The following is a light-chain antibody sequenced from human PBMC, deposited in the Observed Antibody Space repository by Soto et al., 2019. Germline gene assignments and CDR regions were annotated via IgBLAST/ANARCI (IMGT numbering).Light chain of an antibody. V-gene: IGKV3-20*01. Sequence: VLTQSPATLSVSQGERATLSCRASQNIKTNLAWYQHKPGQAPRLLIYGASTRATGIPARFSGSGSGTDFTLTISRLEPEDFAVYYCQQYGSSRLTFGGGTKVDIK. CDR2: GAS. CDR1: QNIKTN. J-gene: IGKJ4*01. CDR3: QQYGSSRLT.